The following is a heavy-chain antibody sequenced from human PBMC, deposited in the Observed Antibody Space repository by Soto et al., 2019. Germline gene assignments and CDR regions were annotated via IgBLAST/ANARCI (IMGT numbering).Heavy chain of an antibody. CDR1: GDSISAYS. V-gene: IGHV4-59*01. D-gene: IGHD5-12*01. J-gene: IGHJ4*02. Sequence: QGQLQVSAPGLVKPSETLSLTCTVSGDSISAYSWSWVRQPPGKGLEWIGNIHYNGNTKYNPSLKSRVTMSVDTSKNQFSLKLISVTAADTAKYFCAREGNLGRWLQPLDYWGQGTLVTVSS. CDR3: AREGNLGRWLQPLDY. CDR2: IHYNGNT.